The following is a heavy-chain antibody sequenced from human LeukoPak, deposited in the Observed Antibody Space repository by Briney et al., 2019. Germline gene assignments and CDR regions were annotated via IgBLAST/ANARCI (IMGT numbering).Heavy chain of an antibody. Sequence: ASETLSLTCTVSGGSISSGGYYWSWIRQHPGKGLEWIGYIYYSGSTYCNPSLKSRVTISVDTSKNQFSLKLSSVTAADTAVYYCARGGITIDRNWLDPWGQGTLVTVSS. CDR2: IYYSGST. J-gene: IGHJ5*02. V-gene: IGHV4-31*03. CDR3: ARGGITIDRNWLDP. CDR1: GGSISSGGYY. D-gene: IGHD3-10*01.